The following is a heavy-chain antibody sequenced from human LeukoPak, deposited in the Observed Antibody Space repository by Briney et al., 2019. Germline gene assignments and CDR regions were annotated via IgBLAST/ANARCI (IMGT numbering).Heavy chain of an antibody. J-gene: IGHJ4*02. V-gene: IGHV4-61*02. Sequence: SETLSLTCTVSGGSISSGSYYWSWIRQPAGKGLEWIGRMSTSGSTNYNPSLKSRVTISVDTSKNQFSLKLSSVTAADTAVYYCAREGGYSYGDAPLHFDYWGQGTLVTVSS. CDR2: MSTSGST. CDR1: GGSISSGSYY. CDR3: AREGGYSYGDAPLHFDY. D-gene: IGHD5-18*01.